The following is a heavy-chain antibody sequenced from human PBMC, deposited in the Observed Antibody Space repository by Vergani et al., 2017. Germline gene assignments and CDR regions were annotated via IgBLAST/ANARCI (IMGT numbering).Heavy chain of an antibody. J-gene: IGHJ5*02. V-gene: IGHV4-39*07. Sequence: QLQLQESGPGLAKPSETLSLTCTVSGGSISSSSYYWGWIRQPPGKGLEWIGSIYYSGSTYYNPSLKSRVTISVDTSKNQFSLKLSSVTAADTAVYYCARERFGELYNWFDPWGQGTLVTVSS. CDR2: IYYSGST. CDR3: ARERFGELYNWFDP. D-gene: IGHD3-10*01. CDR1: GGSISSSSYY.